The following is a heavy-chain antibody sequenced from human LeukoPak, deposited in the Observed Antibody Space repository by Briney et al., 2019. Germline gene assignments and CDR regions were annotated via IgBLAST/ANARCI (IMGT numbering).Heavy chain of an antibody. CDR1: GGSISSYY. CDR3: ARARGGMDV. J-gene: IGHJ6*02. Sequence: SETLSLTCIVSGGSISSYYWSWIRQPPGKGLEWIGYIYYSGSTNYNPSLKSRVTISIDTSKNQFSLKLNYVTAADTAVYYCARARGGMDVWGQGTTVTVSS. V-gene: IGHV4-59*01. CDR2: IYYSGST.